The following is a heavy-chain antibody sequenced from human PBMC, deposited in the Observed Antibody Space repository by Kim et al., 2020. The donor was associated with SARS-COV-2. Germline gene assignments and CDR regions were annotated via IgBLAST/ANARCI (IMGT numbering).Heavy chain of an antibody. Sequence: GGSLRLSCAASGFTFSSYGMHWVRQAPGKGLEWVAVISYDGSNKYYADSVKGRFTISRDNSKNTLYLQMNSLSAEDTAVYYCANSDDSSGYYPTDYWGQG. CDR2: ISYDGSNK. CDR3: ANSDDSSGYYPTDY. CDR1: GFTFSSYG. V-gene: IGHV3-30*18. J-gene: IGHJ4*02. D-gene: IGHD3-22*01.